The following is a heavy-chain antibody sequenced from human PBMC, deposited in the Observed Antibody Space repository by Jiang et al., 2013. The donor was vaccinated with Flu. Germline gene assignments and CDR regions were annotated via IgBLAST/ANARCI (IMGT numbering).Heavy chain of an antibody. CDR2: IHTNTGSP. V-gene: IGHV7-4-1*02. CDR3: ARLDGSDRDF. D-gene: IGHD6-25*01. Sequence: SGSELKRPGASVKISCQTSGYTFTSYSVNWVRQAPGQGLEWMGWIHTNTGSPTYAQDFTGRFVFSVDSSVSTAYLQISNLKAEDTAMFYCARLDGSDRDFWGQGTQVTVSS. J-gene: IGHJ4*02. CDR1: GYTFTSYS.